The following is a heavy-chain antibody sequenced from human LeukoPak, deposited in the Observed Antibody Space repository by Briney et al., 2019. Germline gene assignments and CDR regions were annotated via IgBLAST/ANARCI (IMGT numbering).Heavy chain of an antibody. CDR2: ISYDGSNK. Sequence: PGGSLRLSCAASGFTFSSYAMHWVRQAPGKGLEWVAVISYDGSNKYYADSVKGRFTIFRDNSKNTLYLQMNSLRAEDTAVYYCARSVDTAMVTPDYWGQGTLVTVSS. J-gene: IGHJ4*02. CDR1: GFTFSSYA. CDR3: ARSVDTAMVTPDY. V-gene: IGHV3-30-3*01. D-gene: IGHD5-18*01.